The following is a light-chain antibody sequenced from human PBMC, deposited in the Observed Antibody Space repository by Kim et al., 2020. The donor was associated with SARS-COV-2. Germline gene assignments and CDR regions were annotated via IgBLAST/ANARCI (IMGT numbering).Light chain of an antibody. CDR1: QSFDSRY. Sequence: EIVLTQSPGTLSLSPGERATLSCRASQSFDSRYLAWYQQKVGQTPRLLIYGASTRATGIPDRFSGTASGTDFTLTISRLEPEDFAIYYCQQYGTSLRTFGQGTKVDIK. V-gene: IGKV3-20*01. CDR3: QQYGTSLRT. J-gene: IGKJ1*01. CDR2: GAS.